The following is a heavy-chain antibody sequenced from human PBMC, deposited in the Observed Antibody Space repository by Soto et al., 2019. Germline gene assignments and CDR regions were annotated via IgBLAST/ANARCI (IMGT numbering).Heavy chain of an antibody. CDR1: GGSISSDGNY. Sequence: SETLSLTCTVSGGSISSDGNYWSWIRQHPGKGLEWIGYIYYSGSTYYNPSLKSRVTISVDTSKNQFSLKLNPVTAADTAVYYCARARMVRGIIYYYGMDVWGQGTTVTVSS. D-gene: IGHD3-10*01. J-gene: IGHJ6*02. V-gene: IGHV4-31*03. CDR3: ARARMVRGIIYYYGMDV. CDR2: IYYSGST.